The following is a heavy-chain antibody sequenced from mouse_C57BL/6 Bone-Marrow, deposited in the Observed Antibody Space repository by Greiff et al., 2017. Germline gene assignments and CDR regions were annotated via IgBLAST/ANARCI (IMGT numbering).Heavy chain of an antibody. Sequence: QVQLQQSGAELVKPGASVKISCKASGYAFSSYWMNWVKQRPGKGLEWIGQIYPGDGDTNYNGKFKGKATLTADKSSSTAYMQLSSLTSEDSAVYFCARKGYYYGSSYYAMDYWGQGTSVTVSS. CDR2: IYPGDGDT. D-gene: IGHD1-1*01. J-gene: IGHJ4*01. CDR3: ARKGYYYGSSYYAMDY. CDR1: GYAFSSYW. V-gene: IGHV1-80*01.